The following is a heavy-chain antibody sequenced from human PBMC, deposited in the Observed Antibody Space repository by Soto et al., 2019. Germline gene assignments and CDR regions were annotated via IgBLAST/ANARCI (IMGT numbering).Heavy chain of an antibody. CDR1: GFTFSNAW. J-gene: IGHJ4*02. CDR3: TTYCSSTSCPFDF. D-gene: IGHD2-2*01. Sequence: EVQLVESGGGLVQPGGSLRLSCAASGFTFSNAWMSWVRQAPGKGLEWVGRIKSKTDGGTTDYAAPVKGRFTISRDDSKNTLYLQMNSLKTEDTAVYYCTTYCSSTSCPFDFWGQGTLVTVSS. CDR2: IKSKTDGGTT. V-gene: IGHV3-15*01.